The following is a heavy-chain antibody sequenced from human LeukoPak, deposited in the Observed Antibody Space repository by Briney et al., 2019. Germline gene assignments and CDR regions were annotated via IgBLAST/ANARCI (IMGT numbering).Heavy chain of an antibody. Sequence: GGSLRLSCAASGFTFSTYNMNWVRQAPGKGLEGVSSITSSSTYIYYADSVKGRFAISRDNAKNSLYLQMNSLRAEDTAVYYCARDPYSGGYGDYYYYYMDLWGQGTTATISS. V-gene: IGHV3-21*01. D-gene: IGHD1-26*01. J-gene: IGHJ6*03. CDR3: ARDPYSGGYGDYYYYYMDL. CDR1: GFTFSTYN. CDR2: ITSSSTYI.